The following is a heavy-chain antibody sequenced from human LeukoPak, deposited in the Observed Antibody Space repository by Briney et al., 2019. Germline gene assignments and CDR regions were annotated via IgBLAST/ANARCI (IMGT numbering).Heavy chain of an antibody. CDR1: GFTFDDYA. J-gene: IGHJ4*02. Sequence: GRSLRLSCAASGFTFDDYAMHWVRQAPGKGLEWVSGISWNSGSIGYADSVKGRFTISRDNAKNSLYLQMNSLRAEDTALYYCAKDLRGETEGPLFDYWGQGTLVTVSS. D-gene: IGHD2-21*01. CDR2: ISWNSGSI. V-gene: IGHV3-9*01. CDR3: AKDLRGETEGPLFDY.